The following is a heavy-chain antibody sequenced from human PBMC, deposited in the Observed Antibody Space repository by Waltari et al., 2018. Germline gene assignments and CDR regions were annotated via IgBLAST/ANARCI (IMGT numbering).Heavy chain of an antibody. V-gene: IGHV3-23*04. J-gene: IGHJ5*02. CDR2: ISAGGGAT. D-gene: IGHD3-16*01. CDR1: GFTFTHYA. CDR3: ARVLRMGDLPHLS. Sequence: EGQQVESGGGLVQPGGSLRLSCATSGFTFTHYAMNWVRQAPGKGLEWVSAISAGGGATYYADSMKGRFTISRDNSKNTLYLQMNSLRAEDTAVYYCARVLRMGDLPHLSWGQGTLVTVSS.